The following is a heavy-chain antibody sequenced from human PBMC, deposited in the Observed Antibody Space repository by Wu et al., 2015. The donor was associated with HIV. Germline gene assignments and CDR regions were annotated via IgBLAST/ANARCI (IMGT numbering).Heavy chain of an antibody. CDR1: GYTFTGYY. V-gene: IGHV1-2*02. CDR3: ARAAPVHYWYFDL. J-gene: IGHJ2*01. CDR2: INPKSGGT. Sequence: QVQLVQSGAEVKKPGASLKVSCKATGYTFTGYYIHWVRQAPGQGLEWMGWINPKSGGTNYAQKFQGRVTMTRDTSISTAYMELSRLTSDDTAVYFCARAAPVHYWYFDLWGRGTLVTVSS.